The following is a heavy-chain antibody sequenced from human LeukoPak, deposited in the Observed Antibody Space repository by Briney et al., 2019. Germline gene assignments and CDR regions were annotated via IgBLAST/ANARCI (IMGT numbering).Heavy chain of an antibody. CDR1: GFTFSSYW. V-gene: IGHV3-74*01. CDR2: INSDGSST. Sequence: GGSLRLSCAASGFTFSSYWMHWVRHAPGKGLVWVSRINSDGSSTSYADSVKGRFTISRDNAKNTLYLQMNSPRAEDTAVYYCARGYYDSEGHFDYWGQGTLVTVSS. D-gene: IGHD3-22*01. CDR3: ARGYYDSEGHFDY. J-gene: IGHJ4*02.